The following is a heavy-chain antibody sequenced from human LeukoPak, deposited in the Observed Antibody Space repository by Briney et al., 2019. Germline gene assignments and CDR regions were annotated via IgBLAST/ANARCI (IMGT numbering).Heavy chain of an antibody. D-gene: IGHD3-10*01. CDR2: ICSRGSYI. J-gene: IGHJ4*02. V-gene: IGHV3-48*03. CDR3: ARDLYYFGSGSYVPGLPDY. Sequence: PGGSLRLSCVVSGFTFSSYEMNWVRQAPGMGLEGVSYICSRGSYIHYAESVKGRFTIYRDNAKNSLYLQMNSLRAEDTAVYYCARDLYYFGSGSYVPGLPDYWGQGTLVTVSS. CDR1: GFTFSSYE.